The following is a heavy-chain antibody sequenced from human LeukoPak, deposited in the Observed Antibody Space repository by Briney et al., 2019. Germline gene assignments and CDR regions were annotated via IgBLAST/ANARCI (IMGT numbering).Heavy chain of an antibody. V-gene: IGHV4-39*01. J-gene: IGHJ4*02. CDR1: GGSIGTSTYY. D-gene: IGHD5-12*01. CDR3: ATGKYSGYYDY. Sequence: SETLSLTCTVSGGSIGTSTYYGGWVRQPPGKGLEWIGSMCYGGTTYYNPSLKSRVTLSVDTSKNQFSLRLSSVTAADSAVYFCATGKYSGYYDYWGQGTLVTVSS. CDR2: MCYGGTT.